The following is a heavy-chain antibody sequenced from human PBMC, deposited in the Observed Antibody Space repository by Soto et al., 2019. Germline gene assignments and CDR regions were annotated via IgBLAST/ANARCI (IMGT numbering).Heavy chain of an antibody. CDR3: ASNYMVRGVILSRLWFDP. J-gene: IGHJ5*02. D-gene: IGHD3-10*01. CDR1: GGTFSSYA. CDR2: IIPIFGTA. V-gene: IGHV1-69*13. Sequence: ASVKVSCKASGGTFSSYAISWVRQAPGQGLEWMGGIIPIFGTANYAQKFQGRVMITADESTSTAYMELSSLRSEDTAVYYCASNYMVRGVILSRLWFDPWGQGTMVTVYS.